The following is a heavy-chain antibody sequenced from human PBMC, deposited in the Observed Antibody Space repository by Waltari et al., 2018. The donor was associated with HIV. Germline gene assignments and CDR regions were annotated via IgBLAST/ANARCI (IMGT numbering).Heavy chain of an antibody. CDR2: INPNSGGT. CDR3: ARGSIVVVPAASMDV. CDR1: GYTFTGYY. J-gene: IGHJ6*02. D-gene: IGHD2-2*01. V-gene: IGHV1-2*02. Sequence: QVQLVQSGAEVKKPGASVKVSCTASGYTFTGYYMHWVRQAPGQGVEWRGWINPNSGGTNDAQKCKGRVTMTRDTSISTAYMELSRLRSDDTAVYYCARGSIVVVPAASMDVWGQGTTVTVSS.